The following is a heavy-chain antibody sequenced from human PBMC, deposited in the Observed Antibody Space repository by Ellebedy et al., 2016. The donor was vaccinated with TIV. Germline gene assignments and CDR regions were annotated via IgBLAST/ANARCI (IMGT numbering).Heavy chain of an antibody. V-gene: IGHV3-33*06. CDR1: GFTFRSHG. D-gene: IGHD3-22*01. CDR3: AKVDDTSSRYSRFHH. CDR2: VWHDGSKE. J-gene: IGHJ4*02. Sequence: GESLKISCVASGFTFRSHGMHWVRQAPGKGLEWVAVVWHDGSKEYYADSVKGRFTISRDDSKNTVYLQMSSLRAEDTGVYFCAKVDDTSSRYSRFHHWGQGTLVTVTS.